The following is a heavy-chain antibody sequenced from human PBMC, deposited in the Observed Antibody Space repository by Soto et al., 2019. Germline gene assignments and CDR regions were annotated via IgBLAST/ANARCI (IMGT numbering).Heavy chain of an antibody. CDR3: ARGYEDYYDHSYYCDS. V-gene: IGHV1-69*01. CDR2: IIPIFGTP. J-gene: IGHJ4*02. CDR1: GGTFSTSL. Sequence: QVQLVPSGAEVKKPGSSVKVSCKASGGTFSTSLISWVRQAPGQGLECMGGIIPIFGTPNYAQKFQGRVTITADESTRKVYMELHRLRSADTAMYYCARGYEDYYDHSYYCDSCGQGTQVTISS. D-gene: IGHD3-16*01.